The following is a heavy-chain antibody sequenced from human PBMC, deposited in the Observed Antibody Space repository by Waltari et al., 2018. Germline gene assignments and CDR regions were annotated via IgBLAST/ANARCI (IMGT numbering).Heavy chain of an antibody. Sequence: EVKLVEIGGGLVQPGRSLRLSCAASGLPFADYARHWVRQVPGKGLEWVLGLSWSGGNLLYAESVRGRFTISRDNAKKSLFLQMTNPRPEDTAFYFCVKDMGTSGYDAFDVWGQGTKVTVS. D-gene: IGHD3-22*01. CDR3: VKDMGTSGYDAFDV. V-gene: IGHV3-9*01. CDR2: LSWSGGNL. CDR1: GLPFADYA. J-gene: IGHJ3*01.